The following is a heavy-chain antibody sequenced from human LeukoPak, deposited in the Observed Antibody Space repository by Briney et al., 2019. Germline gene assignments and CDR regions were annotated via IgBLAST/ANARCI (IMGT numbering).Heavy chain of an antibody. CDR1: GYTFTSYD. D-gene: IGHD6-13*01. V-gene: IGHV1-8*02. CDR3: ARGSSSSRGDY. Sequence: ASVKVSCKASGYTFTSYDINWVRQATGQGLEWMGWMNPNSGNTGYAQKLQGRVTMTTDTSTSTAYMELRSLRSDDTAVYYCARGSSSSRGDYWGQGTLVTVSS. CDR2: MNPNSGNT. J-gene: IGHJ4*02.